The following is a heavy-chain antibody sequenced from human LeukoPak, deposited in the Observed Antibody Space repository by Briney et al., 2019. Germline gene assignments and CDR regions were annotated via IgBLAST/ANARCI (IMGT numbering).Heavy chain of an antibody. D-gene: IGHD2/OR15-2a*01. J-gene: IGHJ4*02. Sequence: GASVKVSCKTSGYSFTDYDIHWVRQATGQGLEWTGWMNPKTDNTEYAQKFQGRVTLTWTTSISTAYMELSSLKSEDTAVYFCARSGPISLRFWGQGTLVTVSS. CDR3: ARSGPISLRF. CDR1: GYSFTDYD. V-gene: IGHV1-8*01. CDR2: MNPKTDNT.